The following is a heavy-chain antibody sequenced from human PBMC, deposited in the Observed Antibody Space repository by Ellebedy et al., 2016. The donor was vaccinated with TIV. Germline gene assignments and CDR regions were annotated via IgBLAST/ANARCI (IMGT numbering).Heavy chain of an antibody. J-gene: IGHJ5*02. V-gene: IGHV1-46*01. CDR1: GYSFTSYY. CDR3: ARDSERSDDGWFDP. D-gene: IGHD6-19*01. Sequence: ASVKVSXXTSGYSFTSYYMHWVRHAPGQGLEWMGLIHPSGGRTSYAQKFQGRVILTRDTSTRTFYMELYSLRSEDTAVYYCARDSERSDDGWFDPWGQGTLVTVSS. CDR2: IHPSGGRT.